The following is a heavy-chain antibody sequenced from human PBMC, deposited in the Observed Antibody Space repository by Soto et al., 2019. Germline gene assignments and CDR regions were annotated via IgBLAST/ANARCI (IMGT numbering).Heavy chain of an antibody. CDR2: ISYDGSDK. J-gene: IGHJ4*02. CDR3: ARILRLAVSAPLY. CDR1: GFTFSSYT. D-gene: IGHD2-15*01. V-gene: IGHV3-30-3*01. Sequence: PGGSLRLSCAASGFTFSSYTMHWVRQTPGKGLEWVAVISYDGSDKYYADSVTGRFTISRDNSKNTLYLQMNSLRVEDTSVYYFARILRLAVSAPLYWGPRSLVTFS.